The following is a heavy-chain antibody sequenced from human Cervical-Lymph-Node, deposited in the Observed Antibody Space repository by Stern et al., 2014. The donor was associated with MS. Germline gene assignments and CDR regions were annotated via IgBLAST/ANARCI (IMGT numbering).Heavy chain of an antibody. CDR2: GHWDNDD. D-gene: IGHD3-10*01. J-gene: IGHJ5*02. CDR1: GFSLTTYGVG. CDR3: VHVFGSISAPES. Sequence: QVTLRESGPTRVKLTQTLTLTCTFSGFSLTTYGVGVGWIRQPPGKALEWLAIGHWDNDDRYSPSLRNRLTVTKDTSQNQVVLTMTNMDPGDTAAYYCVHVFGSISAPESWGPGTLVTVSS. V-gene: IGHV2-5*02.